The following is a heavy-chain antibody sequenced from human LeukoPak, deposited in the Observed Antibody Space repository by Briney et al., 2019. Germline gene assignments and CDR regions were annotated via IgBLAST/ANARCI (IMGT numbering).Heavy chain of an antibody. J-gene: IGHJ5*02. Sequence: PGGSLRLSCAASEFTFSNYGMNWVRQAPGKGLEWVSYISSNSRIINYADSVRGRFTISRDNAKNSLYLQMNSLRDEDTAMYYCARDRPFIVVVPAYNWFDPWGQGTLVTVSS. CDR1: EFTFSNYG. CDR2: ISSNSRII. D-gene: IGHD2-2*01. CDR3: ARDRPFIVVVPAYNWFDP. V-gene: IGHV3-48*02.